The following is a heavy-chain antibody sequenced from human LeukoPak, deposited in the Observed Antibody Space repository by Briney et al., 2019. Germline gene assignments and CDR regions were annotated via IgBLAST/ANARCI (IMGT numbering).Heavy chain of an antibody. CDR1: GFTFDDYA. CDR3: ARDTGLDY. V-gene: IGHV3-9*01. CDR2: ISWNSGSI. Sequence: GGSLRLSCAASGFTFDDYAMHWVRQVPGKGLEWVSSISWNSGSIGYADSVKGRFTISRDNAKNSLYLQMNSLRAEDTAVYYCARDTGLDYWGQGTLVTVSS. J-gene: IGHJ4*02.